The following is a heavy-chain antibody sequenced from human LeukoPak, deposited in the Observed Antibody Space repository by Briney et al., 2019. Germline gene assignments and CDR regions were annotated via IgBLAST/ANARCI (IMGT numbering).Heavy chain of an antibody. CDR1: GYTFTSYG. D-gene: IGHD6-6*01. CDR2: ISAYNGNT. J-gene: IGHJ5*02. CDR3: ARDLGARSLRGP. V-gene: IGHV1-18*01. Sequence: ASVKVSCKASGYTFTSYGISWVRQAPGQGLEWMGWISAYNGNTNYAQKLQGRVTITRDTSASTAYMELSSLRSEDTAVYYCARDLGARSLRGPWGQGTLVTVSS.